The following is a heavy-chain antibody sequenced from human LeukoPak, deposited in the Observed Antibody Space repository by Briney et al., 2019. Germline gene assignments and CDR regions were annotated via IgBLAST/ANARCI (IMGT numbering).Heavy chain of an antibody. CDR3: AREKLYTSSCDY. CDR2: INQDGSEK. V-gene: IGHV3-7*01. Sequence: GGSLRLSCAASGSTFSNYWMSWVRQAPGKGLEWVAHINQDGSEKYYVDSVKGRFTISRDNAKNSLYLQMNSLRAEDTAVYYCAREKLYTSSCDYWGQGTLVTVSS. J-gene: IGHJ4*02. CDR1: GSTFSNYW. D-gene: IGHD6-13*01.